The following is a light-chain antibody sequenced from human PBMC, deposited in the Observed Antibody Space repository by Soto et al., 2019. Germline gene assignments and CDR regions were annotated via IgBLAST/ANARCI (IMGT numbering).Light chain of an antibody. CDR2: SAS. Sequence: DIQLTQSPSFLSASVGDRVTITCRASQSISDRLAWYQQRPGKAPNLLIHSASSLQSGVPLRFSGSGSGTEFTLTISSLQPADFATYYCQQRDGYPITFGQGTRLEMK. CDR3: QQRDGYPIT. V-gene: IGKV1-9*01. CDR1: QSISDR. J-gene: IGKJ5*01.